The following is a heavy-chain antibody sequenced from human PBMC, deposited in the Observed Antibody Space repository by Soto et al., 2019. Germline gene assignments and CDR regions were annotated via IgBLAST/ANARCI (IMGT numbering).Heavy chain of an antibody. CDR1: GGSIISGGYS. CDR3: ARGRVVRGFYCWFDP. V-gene: IGHV4-30-2*01. Sequence: PSETLSLTCAVSGGSIISGGYSRSWIRQPPGKGLEGIGYIYHSGSTYYSPSLKSRVTISVDRSKNQFSLKLSSVTAADTAVYYCARGRVVRGFYCWFDPWGQGTLVTVSS. D-gene: IGHD3-10*01. J-gene: IGHJ5*02. CDR2: IYHSGST.